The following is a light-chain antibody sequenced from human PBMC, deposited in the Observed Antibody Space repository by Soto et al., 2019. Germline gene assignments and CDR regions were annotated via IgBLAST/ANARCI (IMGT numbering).Light chain of an antibody. CDR1: NSNIGNHF. V-gene: IGLV1-51*01. J-gene: IGLJ1*01. Sequence: QSVLTQPPSLSAAPGQKVTISCSGSNSNIGNHFVSWDQQLPGTAPRLLIYDNDSRPSGIPDRFSGSKSGTSASLGITGLQTGDEADYYCATWDSSLSSTVFGSGTKLTVL. CDR3: ATWDSSLSSTV. CDR2: DND.